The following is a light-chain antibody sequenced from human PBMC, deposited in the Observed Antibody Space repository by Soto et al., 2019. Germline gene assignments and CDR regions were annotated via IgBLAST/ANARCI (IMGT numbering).Light chain of an antibody. CDR2: AAS. Sequence: IQMTQSPSSLSASVGDRVTITCRASQSISNWLAWLQQKPGKAPKLLIYAASSLQSGVPSRFSGSGSGTDFTLTISSLQPEDFATYYCLQDYNYPWTFGQGTKVDIK. CDR1: QSISNW. V-gene: IGKV1-6*02. CDR3: LQDYNYPWT. J-gene: IGKJ1*01.